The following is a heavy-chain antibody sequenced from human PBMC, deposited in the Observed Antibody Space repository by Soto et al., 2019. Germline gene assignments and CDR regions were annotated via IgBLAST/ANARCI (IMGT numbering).Heavy chain of an antibody. V-gene: IGHV1-8*01. D-gene: IGHD6-13*01. CDR3: ARVSGSSSWYNH. CDR2: MNPNSGNT. Sequence: ASVKVSCKTSGYTFTSYDVNWVRQATGQGLEWMGWMNPNSGNTGYAQKFQGRVTMTRNTSMGTAYIELSSLRSEDTAVYYCARVSGSSSWYNHWGQGTLVTVSS. J-gene: IGHJ5*02. CDR1: GYTFTSYD.